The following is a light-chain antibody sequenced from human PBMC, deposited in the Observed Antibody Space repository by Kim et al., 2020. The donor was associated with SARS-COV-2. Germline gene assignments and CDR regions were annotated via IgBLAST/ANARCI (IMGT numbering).Light chain of an antibody. V-gene: IGLV3-21*04. CDR1: NVGSKS. CDR3: QVWDSSSDHRV. Sequence: AQGKTARSTCGGNNVGSKSVHWYQQQPGQAPVLVIYYDSDRPSGIPERFSGSNSGNTATLTISRVEAGDEADYYCQVWDSSSDHRVFGGGTKLTVL. J-gene: IGLJ3*02. CDR2: YDS.